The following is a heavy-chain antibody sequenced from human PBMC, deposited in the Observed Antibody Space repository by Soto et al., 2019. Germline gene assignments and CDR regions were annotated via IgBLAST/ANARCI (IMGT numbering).Heavy chain of an antibody. CDR2: IYPGDSDT. D-gene: IGHD5-18*01. CDR3: AISDTAMGSGPYGMDV. Sequence: GESLKISCKGSGYSFTSYWIGWVRQMPGKGLGWMGIIYPGDSDTRYSPSFQGQVTISADKSISTAYLQWSSLKASDTAMYYCAISDTAMGSGPYGMDVWGQGTTVTVSS. J-gene: IGHJ6*02. CDR1: GYSFTSYW. V-gene: IGHV5-51*01.